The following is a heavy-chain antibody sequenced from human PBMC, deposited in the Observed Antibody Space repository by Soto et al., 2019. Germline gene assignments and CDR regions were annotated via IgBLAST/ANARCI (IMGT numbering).Heavy chain of an antibody. CDR2: ISSNGGNI. D-gene: IGHD1-1*01. Sequence: PGGSLRLSCAASGFTFSSYEMNWVRQAPGKGLEWVVYISSNGGNIYYADSVRGRFTISRDNAENSLHLQMNSLTAEDTAVYYCARSQTTRGFDIWGQGTMVIVSS. V-gene: IGHV3-48*03. CDR3: ARSQTTRGFDI. CDR1: GFTFSSYE. J-gene: IGHJ3*02.